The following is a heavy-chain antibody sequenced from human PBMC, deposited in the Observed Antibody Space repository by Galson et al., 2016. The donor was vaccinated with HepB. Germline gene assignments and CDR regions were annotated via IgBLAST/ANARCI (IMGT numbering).Heavy chain of an antibody. CDR1: GFTFSSYA. V-gene: IGHV3-23*01. D-gene: IGHD7-27*01. Sequence: SLRLSCAASGFTFSSYAMSWVRQAPGKGLEWVSTISGSGYNTYYADSVKGRFTISRDNSKNTLYLQMNSLRAEDTAVYYCAKGEVWGSRYFYGVDVWGQGTTVTVSS. CDR3: AKGEVWGSRYFYGVDV. CDR2: ISGSGYNT. J-gene: IGHJ6*02.